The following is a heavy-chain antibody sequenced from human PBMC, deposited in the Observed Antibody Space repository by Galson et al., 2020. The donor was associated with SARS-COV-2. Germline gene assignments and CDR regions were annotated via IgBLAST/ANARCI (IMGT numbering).Heavy chain of an antibody. D-gene: IGHD5-12*01. J-gene: IGHJ6*03. Sequence: NIKQDGSEKYYVDSVKGRFTISRDNAKNSLYLQMNSLRAEDTAVYYCATDIVATGAYYYYMDVWGKGTTVTVSS. CDR3: ATDIVATGAYYYYMDV. CDR2: IKQDGSEK. V-gene: IGHV3-7*03.